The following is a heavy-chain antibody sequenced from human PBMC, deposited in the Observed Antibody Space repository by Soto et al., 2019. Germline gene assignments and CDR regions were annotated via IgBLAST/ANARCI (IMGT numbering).Heavy chain of an antibody. Sequence: GALKPSWAAFGFNFRYLGQNLVRPASGKGLEWVAVIWYDGSNKYYADSVKGRFTISRDNSKNTLYLQMNSLRAEDTAVYYCARDSVPAAMPSDYFDYWGQGTLVTVSS. J-gene: IGHJ4*02. CDR2: IWYDGSNK. CDR3: ARDSVPAAMPSDYFDY. V-gene: IGHV3-33*01. D-gene: IGHD2-2*01. CDR1: GFNFRYLG.